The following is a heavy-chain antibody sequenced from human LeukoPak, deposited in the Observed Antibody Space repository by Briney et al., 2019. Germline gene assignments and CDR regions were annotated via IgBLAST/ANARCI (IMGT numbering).Heavy chain of an antibody. CDR1: GGSISSYY. J-gene: IGHJ3*02. CDR3: ARSPDYYDSCAFDI. D-gene: IGHD3-22*01. Sequence: SETLSLTCTVSGGSISSYYWSWIRPPPGKGLEWIGYIYYSGSTNYNPSLKSRVTISVDTSKNQFSLKLSSVTAADTAVYYCARSPDYYDSCAFDIWGQGTMVTVSS. V-gene: IGHV4-59*01. CDR2: IYYSGST.